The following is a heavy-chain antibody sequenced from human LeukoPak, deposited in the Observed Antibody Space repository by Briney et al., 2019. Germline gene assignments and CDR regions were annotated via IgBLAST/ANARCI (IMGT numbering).Heavy chain of an antibody. J-gene: IGHJ4*02. CDR1: GYSISSGYY. CDR2: IYHSGST. D-gene: IGHD2-2*01. V-gene: IGHV4-38-2*02. CDR3: ARGQVGSSTSCYDY. Sequence: SETLSLTCTVSGYSISSGYYWCWIRQPPGKGLEWIGSIYHSGSTYYNPSLKSRVTISVDTSKNQFSLKLSSVTAADTAVYYCARGQVGSSTSCYDYWGQGTLVTVSS.